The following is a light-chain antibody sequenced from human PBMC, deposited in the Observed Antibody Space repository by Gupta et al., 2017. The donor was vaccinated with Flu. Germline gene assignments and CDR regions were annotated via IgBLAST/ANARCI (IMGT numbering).Light chain of an antibody. CDR1: SSDVGGYNY. CDR3: SSYTSSSNLWV. J-gene: IGLJ3*02. CDR2: EVS. Sequence: ITISCTGTSSDVGGYNYVSWYQQHPDKAPKLMIYEVSNRPSGVANRFSGSKSGNTASLTISGLQAEEEADYYCSSYTSSSNLWVFGGGTKLTVL. V-gene: IGLV2-14*01.